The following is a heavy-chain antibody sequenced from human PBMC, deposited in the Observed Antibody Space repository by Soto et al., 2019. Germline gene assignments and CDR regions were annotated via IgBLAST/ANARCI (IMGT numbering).Heavy chain of an antibody. J-gene: IGHJ4*02. CDR2: FNPDNQNT. CDR3: ARAPSRVRFLEWLLSPPTFDY. V-gene: IGHV1-18*01. D-gene: IGHD3-3*01. Sequence: ASVKVSCKVSGYRFTTYGINWVRQAPGQGLEWVGWFNPDNQNTNYAQKFQDRVSLTTDSSTNTAYMELSSLRSEDTAVYYCARAPSRVRFLEWLLSPPTFDYWGQGTLVTVSS. CDR1: GYRFTTYG.